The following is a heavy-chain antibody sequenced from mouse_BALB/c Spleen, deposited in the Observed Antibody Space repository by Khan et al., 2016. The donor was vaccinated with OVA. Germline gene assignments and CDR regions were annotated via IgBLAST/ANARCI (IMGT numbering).Heavy chain of an antibody. V-gene: IGHV1S29*02. CDR2: IFPNNGDS. D-gene: IGHD1-2*01. Sequence: VQLKQSGPGLVKPGASVKISCKASGYTFTDYNMDWVKQSHGKSLEWIGYIFPNNGDSGYNQTFKTKATLTVDHSSSTAYMELRSLTSEDSAVXYCVRSGYGSFAYWGQGTLVTVSA. J-gene: IGHJ3*01. CDR3: VRSGYGSFAY. CDR1: GYTFTDYN.